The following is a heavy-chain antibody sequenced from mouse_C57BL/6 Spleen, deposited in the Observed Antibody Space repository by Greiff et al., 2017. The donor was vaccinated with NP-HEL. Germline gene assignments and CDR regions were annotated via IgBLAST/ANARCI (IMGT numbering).Heavy chain of an antibody. CDR1: GYTFPDYN. D-gene: IGHD3-2*02. V-gene: IGHV1-18*01. CDR2: INPNNGGT. CDR3: ARTPQATAWFAY. Sequence: VQLQQSGPELVKPGASVKIPCKASGYTFPDYNMDWVKQSHGKSLEWIGDINPNNGGTIYNQKFKGKATLTVDKSSSTAYMELRSLTSEDTAVYYCARTPQATAWFAYWGQGTLVTVSA. J-gene: IGHJ3*01.